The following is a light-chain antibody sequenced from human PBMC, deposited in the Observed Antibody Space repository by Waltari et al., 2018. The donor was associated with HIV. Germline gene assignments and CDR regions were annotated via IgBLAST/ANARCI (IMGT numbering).Light chain of an antibody. CDR2: WAS. J-gene: IGKJ1*01. V-gene: IGKV4-1*01. CDR1: QSVLYSSNNKDY. CDR3: QQYQSYLAWT. Sequence: DIVLTQSPDSLAVSLGERATINCKSSQSVLYSSNNKDYLAWYQQKPAQPPKLLFYWASTRESGVPDRFGGSGSGTNFTLTINSLQADDFATYYCQQYQSYLAWTFGQGTKVEIK.